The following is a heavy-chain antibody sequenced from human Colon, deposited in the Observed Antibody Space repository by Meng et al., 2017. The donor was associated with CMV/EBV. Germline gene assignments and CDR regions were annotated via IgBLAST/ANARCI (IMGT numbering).Heavy chain of an antibody. CDR2: INPNSGGT. CDR1: GYTFTDHY. J-gene: IGHJ6*02. CDR3: ARVQNWNYGRYYYYGMDV. Sequence: ASVKVSCKASGYTFTDHYIQWVRQAPGQGLEWLGWINPNSGGTTSEPNFHGRVTLTRDTSISTVYMELSRLRSDDTAVYYCARVQNWNYGRYYYYGMDVWGQGTTVTVSS. V-gene: IGHV1-2*02. D-gene: IGHD1-7*01.